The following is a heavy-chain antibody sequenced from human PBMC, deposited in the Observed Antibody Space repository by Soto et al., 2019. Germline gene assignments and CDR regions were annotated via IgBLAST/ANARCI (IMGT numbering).Heavy chain of an antibody. CDR2: IYYRGTT. V-gene: IGHV4-39*01. Sequence: QLQLQESGPGLVKPSETLSLMCNVSGGFVSSSFYYWGWIRQPPGKGLEWIGSIYYRGTTYYNAPVKSRLTISVVTSENQFSLRLSSVTAADTALSYCPSYTSHFYDSGVYGGYYIDDWGQGTLVTVSS. D-gene: IGHD3-22*01. CDR3: PSYTSHFYDSGVYGGYYIDD. J-gene: IGHJ4*02. CDR1: GGFVSSSFYY.